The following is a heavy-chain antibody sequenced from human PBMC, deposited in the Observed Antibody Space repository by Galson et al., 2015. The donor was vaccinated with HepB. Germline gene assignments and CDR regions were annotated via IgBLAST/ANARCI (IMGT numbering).Heavy chain of an antibody. CDR2: ISYDGSNK. Sequence: SLRLSCAASGFTFSSYAMHWVRQAPGKGLEWVAVISYDGSNKYYADSVKGRFTISRDNSKNTLYLQMNSLRAEDTAVYYCAREPVTYYYDSSGYYFDYWGQGTLVTVSS. V-gene: IGHV3-30-3*01. CDR1: GFTFSSYA. CDR3: AREPVTYYYDSSGYYFDY. D-gene: IGHD3-22*01. J-gene: IGHJ4*02.